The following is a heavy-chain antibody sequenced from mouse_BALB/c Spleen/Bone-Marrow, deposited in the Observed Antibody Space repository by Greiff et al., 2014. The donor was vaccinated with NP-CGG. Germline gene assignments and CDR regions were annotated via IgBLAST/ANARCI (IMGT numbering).Heavy chain of an antibody. J-gene: IGHJ2*01. D-gene: IGHD4-1*01. CDR2: ISDSGGSS. V-gene: IGHV5-12*02. CDR1: GFSFSDYY. CDR3: ARLGDYSYLDY. Sequence: EVMLVESGGALVQPGGSLKLSCATSGFSFSDYYMYWVRQTPEKRLEWVAYISDSGGSSYYPDTVKGRFTISRDNAKNTLYLQMSRLKSEDTAMYYCARLGDYSYLDYWGQGTTLTVSS.